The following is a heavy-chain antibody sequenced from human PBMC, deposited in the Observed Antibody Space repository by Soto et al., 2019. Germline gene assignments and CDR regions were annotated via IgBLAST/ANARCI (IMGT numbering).Heavy chain of an antibody. CDR1: GFTFDDYA. V-gene: IGHV3-9*01. CDR2: ISWNSGSI. Sequence: PGGSLRLSCAASGFTFDDYAMHWVRQAPGKGLEWVSGISWNSGSIGYADSVKGRFTISRDNAKNSLYLQMNSLRAEDTALYYCAKDSNIVATSYYFDYWGQGTLVTVSS. J-gene: IGHJ4*02. CDR3: AKDSNIVATSYYFDY. D-gene: IGHD5-12*01.